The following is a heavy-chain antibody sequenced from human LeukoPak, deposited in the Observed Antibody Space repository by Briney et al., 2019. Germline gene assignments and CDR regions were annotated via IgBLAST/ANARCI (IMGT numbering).Heavy chain of an antibody. CDR2: IYSGGST. J-gene: IGHJ4*02. V-gene: IGHV3-53*01. Sequence: GGSLRLSCAASGFTVRSNYMSWVRQAPGKGLEWVSVIYSGGSTYYADSVKGRFTISRDNSKNTLYLQMNSLRAEDTAVYYCARAYDTAIDYWGQGTLVTVSS. D-gene: IGHD5-18*01. CDR1: GFTVRSNY. CDR3: ARAYDTAIDY.